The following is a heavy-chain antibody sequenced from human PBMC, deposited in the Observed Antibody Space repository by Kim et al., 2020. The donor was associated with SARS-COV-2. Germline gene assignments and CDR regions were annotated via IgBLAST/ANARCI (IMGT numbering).Heavy chain of an antibody. Sequence: CQNPSLKSRVFISVDTSKNQFAVKLNSVTAADTAVYYCARRRPASNSVDPWGQGTLVTVSS. D-gene: IGHD2-8*01. V-gene: IGHV4-39*01. J-gene: IGHJ5*02. CDR3: ARRRPASNSVDP.